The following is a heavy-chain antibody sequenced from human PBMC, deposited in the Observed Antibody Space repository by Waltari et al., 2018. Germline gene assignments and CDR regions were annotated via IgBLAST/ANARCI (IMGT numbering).Heavy chain of an antibody. J-gene: IGHJ6*03. CDR1: GFTFSEFW. Sequence: EVQLVESGGGLVQPGGSLRLCCAASGFTFSEFWMSWVRQAPGKGLEWVANIKQDGSDKYDVESVKGRFTISRDNANNLLFLQMNSLRVDDTALYYCSSMDFWGKGTTVIVSS. CDR3: SSMDF. CDR2: IKQDGSDK. V-gene: IGHV3-7*01.